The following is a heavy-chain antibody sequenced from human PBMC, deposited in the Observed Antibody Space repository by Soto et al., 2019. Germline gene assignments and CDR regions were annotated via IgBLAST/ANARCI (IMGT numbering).Heavy chain of an antibody. CDR2: IYFSGAT. V-gene: IGHV4-61*03. J-gene: IGHJ4*02. Sequence: QVQLKEAGPGLVKPSETLALNCSVSGASVSSGDYYWCWFRQPPGKGLEWIGYIYFSGATSYDPSLKRRVSLSIDTFKNLFSLKLKSVTAAATAVYHCFRVRADESSGYYLDYWGQGLLVSVSS. CDR1: GASVSSGDYY. D-gene: IGHD3-22*01. CDR3: FRVRADESSGYYLDY.